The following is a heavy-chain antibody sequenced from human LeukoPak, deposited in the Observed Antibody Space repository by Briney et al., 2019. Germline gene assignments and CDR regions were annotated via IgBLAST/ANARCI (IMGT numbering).Heavy chain of an antibody. V-gene: IGHV3-30-3*01. J-gene: IGHJ4*02. CDR3: ARGPYDSSGYYYEDLFDY. Sequence: GGSLRLSCAASGFTFSSYAMHWVRQAPGKGLEWVAVISYDGSNKYYADSVKGRFTISRDNSKNTLYLQMNSLRAEDTAVYYCARGPYDSSGYYYEDLFDYWGQGTLVTVSS. CDR2: ISYDGSNK. CDR1: GFTFSSYA. D-gene: IGHD3-22*01.